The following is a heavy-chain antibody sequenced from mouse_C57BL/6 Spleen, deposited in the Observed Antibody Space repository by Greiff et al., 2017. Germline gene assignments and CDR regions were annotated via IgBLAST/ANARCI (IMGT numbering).Heavy chain of an antibody. V-gene: IGHV1-42*01. D-gene: IGHD1-1*02. CDR1: GYSFTGYY. CDR2: INPSTGGT. J-gene: IGHJ3*01. Sequence: VQLQQSGPELVKPGASVKISCKASGYSFTGYYMNWVKQSPEKSLEWIGEINPSTGGTTYNQKFKAKATLTVDKSSSTAYMQRKSLTSEDSAVYYCAREGNPGGGWFAYGGQGTLVTVSA. CDR3: AREGNPGGGWFAY.